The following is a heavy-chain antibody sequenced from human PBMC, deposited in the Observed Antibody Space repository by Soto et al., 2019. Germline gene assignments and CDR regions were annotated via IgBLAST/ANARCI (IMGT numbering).Heavy chain of an antibody. J-gene: IGHJ4*02. CDR2: ISGSGGSI. Sequence: VQLLESGGSLVQPGGSLRLSCAVSGFTFSNYAMTWVRQAPGKGLEWVSAISGSGGSIYYADSVKGRFTISRDNSKNTLYLQMNSLRAEGTAVYYCARGPRYYDSSGPMYYFDYWGQGTLVTVSS. D-gene: IGHD3-22*01. CDR1: GFTFSNYA. V-gene: IGHV3-23*01. CDR3: ARGPRYYDSSGPMYYFDY.